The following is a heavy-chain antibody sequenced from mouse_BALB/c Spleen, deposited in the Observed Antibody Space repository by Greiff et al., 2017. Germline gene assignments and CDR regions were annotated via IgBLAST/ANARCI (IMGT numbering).Heavy chain of an antibody. CDR1: GFTFSSYA. D-gene: IGHD1-1*01. J-gene: IGHJ3*01. V-gene: IGHV5-6-5*01. CDR3: AREDYYGSSLFAY. CDR2: ISSGGST. Sequence: EVQLQESGGGLVKPGGSLKLSCAASGFTFSSYAMSWVRQTPEKRLEWVASISSGGSTYYPDSVKGRFTISRDNARNILYLQMSSLRSEDTAMYYCAREDYYGSSLFAYWGQGTLVTVSA.